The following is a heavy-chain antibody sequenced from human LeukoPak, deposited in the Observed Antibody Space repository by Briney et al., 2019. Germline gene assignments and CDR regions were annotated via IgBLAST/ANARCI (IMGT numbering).Heavy chain of an antibody. Sequence: SETLSLTCTVSGGSISSSSYYWGWIRQSPGRGLEWIGTHDNKDNTYYNSSLKSRVSISVHAAKNQFSLTLNSVTAADTAVYFCARGDNRYYLRGGWYRYFMDVWGKGTTVTVSS. CDR1: GGSISSSSYY. J-gene: IGHJ6*04. V-gene: IGHV4-39*07. CDR2: HDNKDNT. CDR3: ARGDNRYYLRGGWYRYFMDV. D-gene: IGHD3-10*02.